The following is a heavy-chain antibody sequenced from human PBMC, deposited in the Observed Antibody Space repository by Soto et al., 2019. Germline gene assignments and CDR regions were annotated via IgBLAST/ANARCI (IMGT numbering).Heavy chain of an antibody. D-gene: IGHD3-10*01. J-gene: IGHJ4*02. CDR2: ISSTGSTT. CDR1: GFTFSSYN. V-gene: IGHV3-48*02. CDR3: AREARGFDY. Sequence: EVQLVESGGGSIQTGGSLRLSCAASGFTFSSYNMNWVRQAPGKGLEWISYISSTGSTTYYADSVKGRFTTSRDNAKNSLFLQKNSLRDEDPAVYYCAREARGFDYWGQGTLVSASS.